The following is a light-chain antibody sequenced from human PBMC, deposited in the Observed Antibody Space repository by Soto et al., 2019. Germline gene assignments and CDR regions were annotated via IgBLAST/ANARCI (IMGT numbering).Light chain of an antibody. CDR3: QQANNSPPWT. CDR1: QDISSW. Sequence: DIQMTQSPTSVSASVGDRVTITCRASQDISSWLAWYQQKPGKAPKLLIYAGSTLQSGVPSRFSGSGSGTDFTLTISSLQPEDFATYYCQQANNSPPWTFGQGTKVDI. V-gene: IGKV1-12*01. CDR2: AGS. J-gene: IGKJ1*01.